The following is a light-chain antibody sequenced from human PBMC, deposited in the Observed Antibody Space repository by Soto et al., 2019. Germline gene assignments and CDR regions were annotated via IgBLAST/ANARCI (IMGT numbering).Light chain of an antibody. Sequence: QSALTQPASVSGSPGQSITISCTGTSSDDGGYNYVSWYQQHPGKAPKLLIYDVSNRPSGASNRFSGSKYGNTASLTIYGLQVEDEADYYCSSYTGSTTLHYVFGTGTKVTVL. CDR2: DVS. V-gene: IGLV2-14*01. CDR3: SSYTGSTTLHYV. J-gene: IGLJ1*01. CDR1: SSDDGGYNY.